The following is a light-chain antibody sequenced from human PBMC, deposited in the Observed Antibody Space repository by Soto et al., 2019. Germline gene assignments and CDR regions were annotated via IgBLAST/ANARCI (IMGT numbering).Light chain of an antibody. J-gene: IGLJ2*01. V-gene: IGLV2-14*01. CDR3: SSYTSSSTVV. Sequence: QSALTQPASVSGSPGQSITISCTRTSSDVGGYNYVSWYQQHPGKAPKLMIYDVSNRPSGVSNRFSGSKSGNTASLTISGLQAEDEADYYCSSYTSSSTVVFGGATKVTVL. CDR1: SSDVGGYNY. CDR2: DVS.